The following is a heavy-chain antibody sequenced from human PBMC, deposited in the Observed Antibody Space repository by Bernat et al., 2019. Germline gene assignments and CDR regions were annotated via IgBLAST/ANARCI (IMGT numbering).Heavy chain of an antibody. J-gene: IGHJ6*02. CDR1: GYTFTSSD. CDR2: MNPNSGNT. D-gene: IGHD4-23*01. Sequence: QVQLVQSGAEVKKPGASVKVSCKASGYTFTSSDINWVRQAAGQGLEWLGWMNPNSGNTCYARKFQGRVTLTRDTSITTAYMELSSLRSEDTAVYYCASLGVYGDNSVGHKNYYGMDVWGQGTTVTVSS. CDR3: ASLGVYGDNSVGHKNYYGMDV. V-gene: IGHV1-8*01.